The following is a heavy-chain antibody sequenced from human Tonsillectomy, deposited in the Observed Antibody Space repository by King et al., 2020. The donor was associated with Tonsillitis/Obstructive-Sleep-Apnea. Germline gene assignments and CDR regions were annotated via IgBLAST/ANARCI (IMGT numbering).Heavy chain of an antibody. D-gene: IGHD5-12*01. CDR3: ASGGGYSGYDSFDY. J-gene: IGHJ4*02. CDR2: IYYSGST. Sequence: VQLQESGPGLVKPSETLSLTCTVSGGSISSYYWSWIRQPPGKGLEWIGYIYYSGSTNYNPSLKSQVTISVDTSKNQFSLKLSSVTAADTAVYYCASGGGYSGYDSFDYWGQGTLVTVSS. CDR1: GGSISSYY. V-gene: IGHV4-59*01.